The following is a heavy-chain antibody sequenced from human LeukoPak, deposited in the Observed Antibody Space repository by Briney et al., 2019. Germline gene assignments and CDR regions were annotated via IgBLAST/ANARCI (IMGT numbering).Heavy chain of an antibody. J-gene: IGHJ4*02. CDR2: FDPEDGEI. D-gene: IGHD6-19*01. Sequence: GASVKVSCKVFGYTLTELSMHWVRQAPGKGLEWMGGFDPEDGEIIYAQKFQGRVTMTEDTSTDTAYMELSSLRSEDTAVYYCATGGSGWYNFDYWGQGTLVTVSS. CDR3: ATGGSGWYNFDY. V-gene: IGHV1-24*01. CDR1: GYTLTELS.